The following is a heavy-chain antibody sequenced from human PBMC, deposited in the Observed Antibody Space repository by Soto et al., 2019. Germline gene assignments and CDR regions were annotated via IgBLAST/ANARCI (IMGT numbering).Heavy chain of an antibody. CDR1: GFTFSSYG. CDR3: AREATTVTTYHYYYYMDV. CDR2: IWYDGSNK. D-gene: IGHD4-17*01. V-gene: IGHV3-33*01. J-gene: IGHJ6*03. Sequence: QVQLVESGGGVVQPGRSLRLSCAASGFTFSSYGMHWVRQAPGKGLEWVAVIWYDGSNKYYADSVKGRFTISRDNSKNTLYLQMNSLRAEDTAVYYCAREATTVTTYHYYYYMDVWGKGTTVTVSS.